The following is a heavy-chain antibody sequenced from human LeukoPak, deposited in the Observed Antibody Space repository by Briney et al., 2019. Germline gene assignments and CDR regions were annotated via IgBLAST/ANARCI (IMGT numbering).Heavy chain of an antibody. CDR3: TRQGGSLPDFDY. Sequence: GGSLTLSCAASDFILSGSGIHWVRQASGKGLEWVGRIRSKTNNFATAYAASVKGRFTVSRDDSKNTAYLQMNSLKIEDTAVYYCTRQGGSLPDFDYWGQGTLVTVSS. V-gene: IGHV3-73*01. J-gene: IGHJ4*02. CDR2: IRSKTNNFAT. D-gene: IGHD1-26*01. CDR1: DFILSGSG.